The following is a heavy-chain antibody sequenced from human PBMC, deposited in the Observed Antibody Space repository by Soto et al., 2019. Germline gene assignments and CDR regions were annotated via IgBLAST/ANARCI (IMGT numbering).Heavy chain of an antibody. D-gene: IGHD3-3*01. CDR3: ARAGRFLEWLGPVKKATSHNCFDP. CDR1: CGSFSGYY. CDR2: INHSGST. Sequence: PSETLSLTCGVYCGSFSGYYWSWIRQPPGKGLEWIGEINHSGSTNYNPSLKSRVTISVDTAKNQFSLKMSSVTAADTAVYYCARAGRFLEWLGPVKKATSHNCFDPWGQGTLVTVSS. J-gene: IGHJ5*02. V-gene: IGHV4-34*01.